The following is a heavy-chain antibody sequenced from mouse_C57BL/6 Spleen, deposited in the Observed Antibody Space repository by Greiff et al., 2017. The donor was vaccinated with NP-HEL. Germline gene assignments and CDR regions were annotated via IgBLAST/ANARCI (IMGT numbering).Heavy chain of an antibody. Sequence: VQLQQSGPELVKPGASVKISCKASGYAFSSSWMNWVKQRPGKGLEWIGRIYPGDGDTNYNGKFKGKATLTADKSSSTAYMQLSSLTSEDSAVYFCAAFTTVVADYWGQGTTLTVSS. D-gene: IGHD1-1*01. CDR2: IYPGDGDT. V-gene: IGHV1-82*01. J-gene: IGHJ2*01. CDR1: GYAFSSSW. CDR3: AAFTTVVADY.